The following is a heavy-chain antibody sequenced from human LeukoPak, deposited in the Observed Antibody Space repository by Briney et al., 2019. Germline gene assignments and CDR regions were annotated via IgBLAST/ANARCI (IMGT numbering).Heavy chain of an antibody. J-gene: IGHJ4*02. CDR3: AKSGSIWYYFDS. CDR2: ISGRDGRT. D-gene: IGHD6-13*01. CDR1: GLTFYTYA. Sequence: GGSLRLSCSVSGLTFYTYAMSWVRQAPGKGLEWVSAISGRDGRTYYTDSVKGRFTISRDNSKNTLYLQMNSLRAEDTAVYYCAKSGSIWYYFDSWGQGTLVTVSS. V-gene: IGHV3-23*01.